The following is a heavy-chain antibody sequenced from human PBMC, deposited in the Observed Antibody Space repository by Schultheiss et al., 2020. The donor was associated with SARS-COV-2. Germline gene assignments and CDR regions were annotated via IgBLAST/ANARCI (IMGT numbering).Heavy chain of an antibody. CDR2: IYYSGST. CDR1: GGSISSGGYY. Sequence: SETLSLTCTVSGGSISSGGYYWSWIRQHPGKGLEWIGYIYYSGSTNYNPSLKSRVTISVDTSKNQFSLKLSSVTAADTAVYYCARVWSRGSGEFFDYWGQGTLVTVSS. J-gene: IGHJ4*02. V-gene: IGHV4-61*08. CDR3: ARVWSRGSGEFFDY. D-gene: IGHD1-26*01.